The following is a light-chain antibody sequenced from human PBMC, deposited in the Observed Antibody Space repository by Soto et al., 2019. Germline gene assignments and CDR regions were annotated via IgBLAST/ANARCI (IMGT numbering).Light chain of an antibody. V-gene: IGLV2-14*01. CDR3: ESYTSSRAYV. J-gene: IGLJ1*01. Sequence: QSVLTQPASVSGSPGQSITISCTGTSSDVGGYNYVSWYQQQSGKAPKLIIHEVSYRPSGVSNRFTASQSRNTTPLTIPAGQAEDEGDYYCESYTSSRAYVFGIGTKVTVL. CDR1: SSDVGGYNY. CDR2: EVS.